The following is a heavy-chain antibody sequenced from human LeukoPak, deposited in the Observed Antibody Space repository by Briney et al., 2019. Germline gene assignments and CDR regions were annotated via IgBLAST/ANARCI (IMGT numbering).Heavy chain of an antibody. J-gene: IGHJ6*03. V-gene: IGHV3-33*07. CDR2: IWYDGSHK. Sequence: GGSLRLSCAASGFTFSSYGMYWVRQAPGKGLEWVAVIWYDGSHKSYANSVKGRFTISRDNPENILYLHMNSLRADDTAVYFCARDRGYSSTWSFGKHYYMDVWGKGTTVTVSS. CDR3: ARDRGYSSTWSFGKHYYMDV. CDR1: GFTFSSYG. D-gene: IGHD6-13*01.